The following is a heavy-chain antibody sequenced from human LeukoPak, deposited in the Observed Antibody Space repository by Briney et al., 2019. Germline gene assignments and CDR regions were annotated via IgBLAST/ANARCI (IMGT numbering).Heavy chain of an antibody. Sequence: GGSLRLSCAASGFTFSTYWMGWVRQAPGKGLEWVAKIKPDGSEKDHVDSVKGRFTISTDNSENTLYLQMSSLRAEDTAVYYCARVRSTYYFDYWGQGTLVTVSS. J-gene: IGHJ4*02. V-gene: IGHV3-7*03. CDR3: ARVRSTYYFDY. CDR1: GFTFSTYW. CDR2: IKPDGSEK.